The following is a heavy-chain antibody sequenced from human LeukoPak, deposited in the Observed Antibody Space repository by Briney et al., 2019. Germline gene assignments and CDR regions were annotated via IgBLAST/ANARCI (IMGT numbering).Heavy chain of an antibody. J-gene: IGHJ3*01. CDR2: MWDDGSHK. Sequence: GGTLRLSCAASGFTFSTCGMHWVPQAPGKGLEWGTDMWDDGSHKDYADSVNGRFTISRDNSKNTLYLQTTSLRAEDTAVYFSVRGWGSKVYASPFDVWGQATMVTVSS. CDR1: GFTFSTCG. V-gene: IGHV3-33*01. D-gene: IGHD3-16*01. CDR3: VRGWGSKVYASPFDV.